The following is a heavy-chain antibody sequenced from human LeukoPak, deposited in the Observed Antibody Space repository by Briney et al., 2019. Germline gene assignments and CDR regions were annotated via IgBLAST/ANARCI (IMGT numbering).Heavy chain of an antibody. D-gene: IGHD3-16*01. CDR3: ATEGAYTTSSPPAY. Sequence: GGSLRLSCAASGFSFDDYAMHWVRQAPGKGLEWVSGISWNSGNIGYADSVKGRFTISRDNAKNSLYLQMSSLRADDTAVYYCATEGAYTTSSPPAYWGQGTRVTVSS. J-gene: IGHJ4*02. V-gene: IGHV3-9*01. CDR2: ISWNSGNI. CDR1: GFSFDDYA.